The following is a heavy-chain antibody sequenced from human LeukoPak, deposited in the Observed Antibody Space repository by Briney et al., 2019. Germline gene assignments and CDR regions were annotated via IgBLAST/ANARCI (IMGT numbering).Heavy chain of an antibody. J-gene: IGHJ4*02. CDR3: ARGELLPD. CDR2: IKQDGSEK. D-gene: IGHD1-26*01. CDR1: GFTFSSYW. Sequence: PGGSLRLSCEASGFTFSSYWMSWVRQAPGKGLEWVANIKQDGSEKYYVDSVKGRFTISRDNAKNSLYLQMNSLRAEDTAAYYCARGELLPDWGQGTLVTVSS. V-gene: IGHV3-7*01.